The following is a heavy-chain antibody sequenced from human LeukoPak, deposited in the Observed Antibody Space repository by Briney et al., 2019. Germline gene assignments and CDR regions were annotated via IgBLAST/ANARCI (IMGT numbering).Heavy chain of an antibody. D-gene: IGHD3-10*01. CDR3: ARHRPMAGSSWFDP. V-gene: IGHV4-4*07. Sequence: SETLSLTCTVSGGSISSYYWSWIRQPAGKGLEWIGRIYTSGSTNYNPSLKSRVTMSVDTSKNQFSLKLSSVTAADTAVYYCARHRPMAGSSWFDPWGQGTLVTVSS. CDR2: IYTSGST. J-gene: IGHJ5*02. CDR1: GGSISSYY.